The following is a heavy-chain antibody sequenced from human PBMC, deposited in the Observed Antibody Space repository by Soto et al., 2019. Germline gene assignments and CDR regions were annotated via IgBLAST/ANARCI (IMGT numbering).Heavy chain of an antibody. CDR3: AKDRSFLGDSSGFEYYFDY. Sequence: GGSLRLSCAASGFTFSSYAMSWVRQAPGKGLEWVSAISGSGGSTYYADSVKGRFTISRDNSKNTLYLQMNSLRAEDTAVYYCAKDRSFLGDSSGFEYYFDYWGQGTLVTVSS. D-gene: IGHD3-22*01. CDR1: GFTFSSYA. CDR2: ISGSGGST. J-gene: IGHJ4*02. V-gene: IGHV3-23*01.